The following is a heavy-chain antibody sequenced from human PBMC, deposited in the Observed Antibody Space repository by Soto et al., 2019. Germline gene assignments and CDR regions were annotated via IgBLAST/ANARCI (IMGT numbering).Heavy chain of an antibody. Sequence: ASVKVSCKASGYTFTSYGISWVRQAPGQGLEWMGWISAYNGNTNYAQKLQGRVTMTTDTSTSTAYMELRSLRSDDTAVYYCARVYDYDFWSGYYWNGYYGMDVWGQGKTVNVS. CDR2: ISAYNGNT. CDR3: ARVYDYDFWSGYYWNGYYGMDV. D-gene: IGHD3-3*01. J-gene: IGHJ6*02. CDR1: GYTFTSYG. V-gene: IGHV1-18*01.